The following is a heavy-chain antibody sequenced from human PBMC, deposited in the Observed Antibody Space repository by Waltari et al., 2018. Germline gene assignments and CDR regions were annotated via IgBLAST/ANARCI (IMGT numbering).Heavy chain of an antibody. CDR1: GFTFSSHN. CDR3: ARGRYSSSSYIDY. V-gene: IGHV3-33*01. Sequence: QVQLVESGGGVVQPGRSLRLSCVVSGFTFSSHNMHWVRQSPGKGLEWVEDIWYDGSKENYVDSVKGRFRISRDNSKNTVYLQLDRVSADDTAVYFCARGRYSSSSYIDYWGRGTLVTVSS. CDR2: IWYDGSKE. D-gene: IGHD6-6*01. J-gene: IGHJ4*02.